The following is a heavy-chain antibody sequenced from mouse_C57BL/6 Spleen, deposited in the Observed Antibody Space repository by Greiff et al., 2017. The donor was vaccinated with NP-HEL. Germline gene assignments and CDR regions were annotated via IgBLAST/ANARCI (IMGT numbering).Heavy chain of an antibody. CDR2: IYPGSGNT. CDR3: ARGGPYYSNYGDY. Sequence: QVQLKESGAELVRPGASVKLSCKASGYTFTDYYINWVKQRPGQGLEWIARIYPGSGNTYYNEKFKGKATLTAEKSSSTAYMQLSSLTSEDSAVYFCARGGPYYSNYGDYWGQGTTLTVSS. J-gene: IGHJ2*01. V-gene: IGHV1-76*01. CDR1: GYTFTDYY. D-gene: IGHD2-5*01.